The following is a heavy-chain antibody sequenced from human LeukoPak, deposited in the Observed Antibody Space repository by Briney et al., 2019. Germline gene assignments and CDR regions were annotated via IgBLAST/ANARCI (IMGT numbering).Heavy chain of an antibody. CDR3: FIDPYYYDSSGYADAFDI. CDR2: INPSGGRT. J-gene: IGHJ3*02. D-gene: IGHD3-22*01. V-gene: IGHV1-46*01. CDR1: GYTFTSYY. Sequence: GASVKVSCNASGYTFTSYYMHWVRQAPGHGLEWMGIINPSGGRTNYAQKFQGRVTMTRDTSTSTVYMELSSLRSEDTAVYYCFIDPYYYDSSGYADAFDIWGQGTMVTVSS.